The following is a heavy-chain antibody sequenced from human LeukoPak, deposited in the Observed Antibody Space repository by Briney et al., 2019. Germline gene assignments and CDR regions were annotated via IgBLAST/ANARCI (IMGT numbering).Heavy chain of an antibody. Sequence: SETLSLTCAVYGGSFSGYYWSWIRQPPGKGLEWIGYIYYSGSTNYNPSLKSRVTISVDTSKNQFSLKLSSVTAADTAVYYCARVHDIRYGMDVWGQGTTVTVSS. CDR1: GGSFSGYY. D-gene: IGHD3-9*01. CDR3: ARVHDIRYGMDV. CDR2: IYYSGST. J-gene: IGHJ6*02. V-gene: IGHV4-59*01.